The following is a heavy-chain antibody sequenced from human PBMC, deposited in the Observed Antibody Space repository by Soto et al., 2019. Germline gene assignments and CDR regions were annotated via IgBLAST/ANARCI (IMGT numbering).Heavy chain of an antibody. CDR3: AREFEYSSSSLEYYFDY. Sequence: QVQLVQSGAEVKKPGSSVKVSCKASGGTFSSYAISWVRQAPGQGLEWMGGIIPIFGTANYAQKFQGKVTITADESTSTAYMELSSLRSEDTAVYYCAREFEYSSSSLEYYFDYWGQGTLVTVSS. D-gene: IGHD6-6*01. CDR2: IIPIFGTA. V-gene: IGHV1-69*12. CDR1: GGTFSSYA. J-gene: IGHJ4*02.